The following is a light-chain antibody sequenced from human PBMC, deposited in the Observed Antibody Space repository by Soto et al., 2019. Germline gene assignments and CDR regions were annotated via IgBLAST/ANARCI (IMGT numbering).Light chain of an antibody. CDR2: EVS. J-gene: IGLJ1*01. V-gene: IGLV2-14*01. CDR1: SSDVGGYNY. Sequence: QSALTQPASVSGSPGQSITISCTGTSSDVGGYNYVSWYQQHPGKAPQLMIYEVSNRPSGVSTRFSGSKSGNTASLTISGLQAEDEADYYCSSYTSSSIDYVFGPGTKLTVL. CDR3: SSYTSSSIDYV.